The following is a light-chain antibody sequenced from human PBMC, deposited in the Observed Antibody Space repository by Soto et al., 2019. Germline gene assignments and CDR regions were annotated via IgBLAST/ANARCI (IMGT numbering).Light chain of an antibody. CDR1: QSISNY. CDR3: QQYGSSLWT. Sequence: EIGLTQSPATLSLSTGERATLSFRASQSISNYLAWYQQKPGQAPRLLIYDASNRATGIPARFSGSGSGTDFSLTISRLEPEDFAVYYCQQYGSSLWTFGQGTKVDIK. CDR2: DAS. V-gene: IGKV3-20*01. J-gene: IGKJ1*01.